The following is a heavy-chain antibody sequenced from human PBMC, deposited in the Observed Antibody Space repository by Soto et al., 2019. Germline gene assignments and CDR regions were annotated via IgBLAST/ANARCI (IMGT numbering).Heavy chain of an antibody. J-gene: IGHJ4*02. Sequence: GASVKVSCKASGYTFTSYGISWVRQAPGQGLEWMGWISAYNGNTNYAQKLQGRVTMTTDTSTSTAYTELRSLRSDDTAVYYCARHREWELLLGNGGYFDYWGQGTLVTVSS. CDR3: ARHREWELLLGNGGYFDY. CDR1: GYTFTSYG. CDR2: ISAYNGNT. V-gene: IGHV1-18*04. D-gene: IGHD1-26*01.